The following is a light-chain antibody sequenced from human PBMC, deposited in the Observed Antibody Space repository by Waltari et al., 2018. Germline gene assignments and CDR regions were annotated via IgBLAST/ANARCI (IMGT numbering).Light chain of an antibody. J-gene: IGKJ1*01. CDR3: QQRSSWPPWT. CDR2: DAS. V-gene: IGKV3-11*01. CDR1: QSVSSY. Sequence: EIVLTQSPATLSLSPGERATLSCRASQSVSSYLAWYQQKPGQAPRLLIFDASNRATGIPARCSGSGSGTDYSIPISSLEPEDVAVYYCQQRSSWPPWTFGQGTKVEIK.